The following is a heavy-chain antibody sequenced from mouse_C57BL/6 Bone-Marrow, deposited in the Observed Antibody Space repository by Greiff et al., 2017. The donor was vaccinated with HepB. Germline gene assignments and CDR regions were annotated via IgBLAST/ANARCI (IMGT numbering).Heavy chain of an antibody. J-gene: IGHJ4*01. D-gene: IGHD1-1*01. Sequence: VQLQQSGAELARPGASVKLSCKASGYTFTSYGISWVKQRTGQGLEWIGEIYPRSGNTYYNEKFKGKATLTADKSSSTAYMELRSLTSEDSAVYFCARSGEGQYYGSRNYYAMDYWGQGTSVTVSS. V-gene: IGHV1-81*01. CDR2: IYPRSGNT. CDR3: ARSGEGQYYGSRNYYAMDY. CDR1: GYTFTSYG.